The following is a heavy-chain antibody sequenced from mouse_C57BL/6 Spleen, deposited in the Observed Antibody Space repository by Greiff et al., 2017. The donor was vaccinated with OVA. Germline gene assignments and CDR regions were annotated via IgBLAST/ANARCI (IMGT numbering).Heavy chain of an antibody. CDR1: GYTFTSYW. V-gene: IGHV1-69*01. D-gene: IGHD3-3*01. J-gene: IGHJ4*01. Sequence: VQLQQPGAELVMPGASVKLSCKASGYTFTSYWMPWVKQRPGQGLEWIGEIDPSDSYTNYNQKFKGKSTLTVDKSSSTAYMQLSSLTSEDSAVYYCARRDSYAMDYWGQGTSVTVSS. CDR2: IDPSDSYT. CDR3: ARRDSYAMDY.